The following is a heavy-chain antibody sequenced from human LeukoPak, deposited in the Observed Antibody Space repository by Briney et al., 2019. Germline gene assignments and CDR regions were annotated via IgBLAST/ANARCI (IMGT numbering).Heavy chain of an antibody. J-gene: IGHJ4*02. CDR1: GFTFGDYA. V-gene: IGHV3-49*04. CDR3: TSSGVTTVVTSDY. CDR2: IRSKAYGGTT. Sequence: PGGSLRLSCTASGFTFGDYAMSWVRQAPGKGLEWVGFIRSKAYGGTTEYAASVKGRFTISRDDSKSIAYLQMNSLKTEDTAVYYCTSSGVTTVVTSDYWGQGTLVTVSS. D-gene: IGHD4-23*01.